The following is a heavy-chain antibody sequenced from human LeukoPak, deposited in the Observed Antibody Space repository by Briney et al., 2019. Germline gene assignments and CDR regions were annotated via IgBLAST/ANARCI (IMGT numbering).Heavy chain of an antibody. J-gene: IGHJ4*02. V-gene: IGHV3-30*04. Sequence: GRSLRLSCAASGFTFSSYAMHWVRQAPGKGVEWVAVISYDGSNKYYADSVKSRFTISRDNSKNTLYLQMNSLRAEDTAVYYCARDRLWFGERGGVFDYWGQGTLVTVSS. CDR2: ISYDGSNK. D-gene: IGHD3-10*01. CDR3: ARDRLWFGERGGVFDY. CDR1: GFTFSSYA.